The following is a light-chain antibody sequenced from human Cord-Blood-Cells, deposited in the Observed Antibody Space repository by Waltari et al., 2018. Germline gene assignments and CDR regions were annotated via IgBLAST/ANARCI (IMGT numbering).Light chain of an antibody. CDR3: SSYTSSSTWV. CDR2: EVS. Sequence: QSALTQPASVSGSPGQSITISCTGTSSDVGGYNYVSWYQQHPGKAPKLPIYEVSNRPSGVSNRFSGSKSGNTASLTISGLQAEDEADYYCSSYTSSSTWVFGGGTKLTVL. V-gene: IGLV2-14*01. J-gene: IGLJ3*02. CDR1: SSDVGGYNY.